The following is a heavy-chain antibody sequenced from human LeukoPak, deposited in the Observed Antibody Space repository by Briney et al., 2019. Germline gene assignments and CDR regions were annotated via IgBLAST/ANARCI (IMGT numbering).Heavy chain of an antibody. Sequence: ASVKVSCKLSGYTFTDYNVHWVRQAPGQGLEWMGRIYPNTGGTNSAQNFQGRVTLTRDTSISTVYMELNRLNSDDTAIYFCGRGNGYGLDYWGQGTPVTVSS. J-gene: IGHJ4*02. CDR1: GYTFTDYN. V-gene: IGHV1-2*06. CDR2: IYPNTGGT. D-gene: IGHD5-18*01. CDR3: GRGNGYGLDY.